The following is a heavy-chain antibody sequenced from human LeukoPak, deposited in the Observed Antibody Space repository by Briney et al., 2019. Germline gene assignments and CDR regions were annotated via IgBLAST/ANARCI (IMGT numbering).Heavy chain of an antibody. J-gene: IGHJ3*02. CDR3: ARQNGWELLAFDI. CDR2: ISYDGSNK. CDR1: GFTFSSYG. D-gene: IGHD1-26*01. V-gene: IGHV3-30*03. Sequence: GGSLRLSCAASGFTFSSYGMHWVRQAPGKGLEWVAVISYDGSNKYYADSVKGRFTISRDNAKNSLYLQMNSLRAEDTAVYYCARQNGWELLAFDIWGQGTMVTVSS.